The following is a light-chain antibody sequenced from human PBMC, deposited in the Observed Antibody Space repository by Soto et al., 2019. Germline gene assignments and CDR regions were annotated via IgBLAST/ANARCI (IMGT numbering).Light chain of an antibody. CDR2: DAS. J-gene: IGKJ3*01. V-gene: IGKV1-33*01. CDR3: QQYDNLPPEFT. Sequence: DIPMTQSPSSLSASVGDRVTITCQASQDINNYLNWYQQKPGKAPKLLIYDASNLETGVPSRFSGSGSGTDFTFTISSLQPEDIATYYCQQYDNLPPEFTFGPGTKVDIK. CDR1: QDINNY.